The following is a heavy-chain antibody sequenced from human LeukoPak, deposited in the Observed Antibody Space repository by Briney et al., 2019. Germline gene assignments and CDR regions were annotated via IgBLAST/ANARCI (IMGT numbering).Heavy chain of an antibody. CDR3: ARGIITMVRGAKNWFDP. CDR2: IYYSGST. D-gene: IGHD3-10*01. J-gene: IGHJ5*02. Sequence: SETLSPTCTVSGGSISSYYWSWIRQPPGKGLEWIGYIYYSGSTNYNPSLKSRVTISVDTSKNQFSLKLSSVTAADTAVYYCARGIITMVRGAKNWFDPWGQGTLVTVSS. CDR1: GGSISSYY. V-gene: IGHV4-59*08.